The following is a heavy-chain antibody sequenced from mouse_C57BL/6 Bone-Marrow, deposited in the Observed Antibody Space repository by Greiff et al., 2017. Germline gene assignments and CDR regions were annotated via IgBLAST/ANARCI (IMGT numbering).Heavy chain of an antibody. Sequence: VQLQQPGAELVKPGASVKLSCKASGYTFTSYWMHWVKQRPGRGLEWIGRIDSNSGGTKYNEKFKSKATLTVDKPSSTAYMQLSSLTSEDSAVYYCARSNYSNLYYYAMDYWGQGNSVTVSS. D-gene: IGHD2-5*01. V-gene: IGHV1-72*01. CDR2: IDSNSGGT. J-gene: IGHJ4*01. CDR3: ARSNYSNLYYYAMDY. CDR1: GYTFTSYW.